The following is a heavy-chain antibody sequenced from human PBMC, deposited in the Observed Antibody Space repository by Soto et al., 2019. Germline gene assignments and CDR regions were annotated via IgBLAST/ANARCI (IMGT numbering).Heavy chain of an antibody. CDR2: IWFDATKT. D-gene: IGHD5-12*01. J-gene: IGHJ5*02. V-gene: IGHV3-33*06. CDR3: AKSRDGYHHGLA. Sequence: QVPLVESGGGVVQPGMSLKLSCATSGFTFSDYGMHWVRQAPGKGLEWVAVIWFDATKTLYADSVKGRFTISRDIPKNTLFLQMDGLRADDTAMYYCAKSRDGYHHGLAWGQGTLVTVSS. CDR1: GFTFSDYG.